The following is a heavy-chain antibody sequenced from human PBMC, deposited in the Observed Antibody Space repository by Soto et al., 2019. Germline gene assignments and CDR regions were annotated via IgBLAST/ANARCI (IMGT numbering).Heavy chain of an antibody. D-gene: IGHD6-13*01. J-gene: IGHJ5*02. CDR3: ARDRKQLVPNWFDP. V-gene: IGHV3-48*01. CDR1: GFTFSSYS. CDR2: ISSSSSTI. Sequence: EVQLVESGGGLVQPGGSLRLSCAASGFTFSSYSMNWVRQAPGKGLEWVSYISSSSSTIYCADSVKGRFTISRDNAKNSLYLQMNSLRAEDTAVYYCARDRKQLVPNWFDPWGQGTLVTVSS.